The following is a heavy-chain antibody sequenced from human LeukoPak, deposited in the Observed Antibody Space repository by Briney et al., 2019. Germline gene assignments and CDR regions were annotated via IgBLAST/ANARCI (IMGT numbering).Heavy chain of an antibody. D-gene: IGHD4-17*01. CDR3: ARDQTVPPGDAFDI. Sequence: GGSLRLSCAASGFTVSSNYMSWVRQAPGKGLEWVSVIYSGGSTYYADSVKGRFAISRDNSKNTLYLQMNSLRAEDTAVYYCARDQTVPPGDAFDIWGQGTMVTVSS. CDR2: IYSGGST. CDR1: GFTVSSNY. V-gene: IGHV3-53*01. J-gene: IGHJ3*02.